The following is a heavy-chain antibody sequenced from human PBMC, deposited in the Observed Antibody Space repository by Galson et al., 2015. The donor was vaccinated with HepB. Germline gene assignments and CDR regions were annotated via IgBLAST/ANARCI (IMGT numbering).Heavy chain of an antibody. V-gene: IGHV3-53*01. J-gene: IGHJ4*02. Sequence: SLRLSCAASGFTVSSTYMAWVRQAPGKGLECVSVIYSGGNTDYADSVKGRFTISRDNSRNTLSLQMNSLRVEDTAVYYCARGYSNYWYSGFGFWGQGTLVTVSS. CDR2: IYSGGNT. D-gene: IGHD1-26*01. CDR1: GFTVSSTY. CDR3: ARGYSNYWYSGFGF.